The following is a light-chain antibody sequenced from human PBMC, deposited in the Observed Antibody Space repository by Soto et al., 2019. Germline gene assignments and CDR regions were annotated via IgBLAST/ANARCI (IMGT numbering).Light chain of an antibody. J-gene: IGLJ1*01. CDR2: EVS. V-gene: IGLV2-8*01. CDR3: SSAAGSNSYV. CDR1: SRDFGGYNY. Sequence: QSVLPQPPSASGSPGQSVTISCPGTSRDFGGYNYVSWYKQHPGTAPKLMIYEVSKRPSGVPDRFSGSKSGNTASLTVSGLQAEDEADYYCSSAAGSNSYVFGTGTKVTVL.